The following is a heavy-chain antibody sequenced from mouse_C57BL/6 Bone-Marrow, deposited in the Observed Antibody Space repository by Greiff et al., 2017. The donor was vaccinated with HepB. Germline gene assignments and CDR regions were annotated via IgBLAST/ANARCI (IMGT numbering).Heavy chain of an antibody. CDR1: GYTFTSYW. CDR3: ARSTRSGYYYAMDY. V-gene: IGHV1-50*01. CDR2: IDPSDSYT. Sequence: VQLQQPGAELVKPGASVKLSCKASGYTFTSYWMQWVKQRPGQGLEWIGEIDPSDSYTNYNQKFKGKATLTVDTSSSTAYMQLSSLTSEDSAVYYCARSTRSGYYYAMDYWGQGTSVTVSS. J-gene: IGHJ4*01. D-gene: IGHD3-2*02.